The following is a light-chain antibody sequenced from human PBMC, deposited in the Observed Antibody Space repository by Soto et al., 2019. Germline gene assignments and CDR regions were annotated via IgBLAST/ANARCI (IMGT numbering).Light chain of an antibody. V-gene: IGKV1-5*03. CDR1: QSISSW. CDR2: KAT. Sequence: DIQMTQSPSTLSASVGDRVTITCRASQSISSWLAWYQQKPGKAPKLLIYKATSLESGVPSRFSGSGSGKEFTLTISSLQPDDFATYYCQQYNSYAWRFGSGTNAAIK. J-gene: IGKJ1*01. CDR3: QQYNSYAWR.